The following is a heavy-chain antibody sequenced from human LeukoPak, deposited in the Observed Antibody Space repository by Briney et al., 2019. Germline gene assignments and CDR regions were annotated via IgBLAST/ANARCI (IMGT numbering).Heavy chain of an antibody. Sequence: SETLSLTCTASGGSISSYYWSWIRQPPGKGLEWIGYIYYSGSTNYNPSLKSRVTISVDTSKNQFSLKLSSVTAADTAVYYCARENLDSSGYYYYYGMDVWGQGTTVTVSS. CDR2: IYYSGST. V-gene: IGHV4-59*01. CDR1: GGSISSYY. D-gene: IGHD3-22*01. J-gene: IGHJ6*02. CDR3: ARENLDSSGYYYYYGMDV.